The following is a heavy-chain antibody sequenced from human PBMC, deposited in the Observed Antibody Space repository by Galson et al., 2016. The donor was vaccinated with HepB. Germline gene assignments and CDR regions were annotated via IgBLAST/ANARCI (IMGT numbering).Heavy chain of an antibody. V-gene: IGHV3-74*01. J-gene: IGHJ4*02. CDR1: GFTFSRYW. Sequence: SLRLSCAASGFTFSRYWMHWVRQVPGKGLVWVSRINSDGSSRNYADSVKGRFTISRDNAESTLYLRMNSLRVEDTALYYCAVSMGGAFDWYDYLDYWGQETLVAVTS. CDR3: AVSMGGAFDWYDYLDY. D-gene: IGHD3-9*01. CDR2: INSDGSSR.